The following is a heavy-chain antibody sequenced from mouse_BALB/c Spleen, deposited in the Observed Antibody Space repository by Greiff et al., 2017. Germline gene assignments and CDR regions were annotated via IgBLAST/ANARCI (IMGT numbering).Heavy chain of an antibody. CDR3: ARGEVYYGSSYEGAMDY. D-gene: IGHD1-1*01. CDR2: INPYNDGT. CDR1: GYTFPGYV. V-gene: IGHV1-14*01. Sequence: QLQESGPELVKPGASVKMSCKASGYTFPGYVMHWVKQKPGQGLEWIGYINPYNDGTKYNEKFKGNATLTSDKSSSTAYMELSSLTTKDSAVYYCARGEVYYGSSYEGAMDYWGQGTSVTVSS. J-gene: IGHJ4*01.